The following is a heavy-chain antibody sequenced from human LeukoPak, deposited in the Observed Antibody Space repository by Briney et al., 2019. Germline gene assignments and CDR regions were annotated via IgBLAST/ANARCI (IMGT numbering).Heavy chain of an antibody. V-gene: IGHV1-2*02. CDR1: GYTFTGYY. J-gene: IGHJ5*02. CDR2: INPNSGGT. Sequence: ASVKVSCKASGYTFTGYYMHWMRQAPGQGLEWMGWINPNSGGTNYAQKFQGRVTMTRDTSISTAYMELSRLRSDDTAVYYCARDCLYGSSSNWFDPWGQGTLVTVSS. CDR3: ARDCLYGSSSNWFDP. D-gene: IGHD6-6*01.